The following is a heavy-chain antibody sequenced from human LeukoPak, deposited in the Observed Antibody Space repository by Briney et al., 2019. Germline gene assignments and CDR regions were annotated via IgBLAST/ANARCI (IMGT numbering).Heavy chain of an antibody. V-gene: IGHV4-34*01. CDR2: INHSGST. J-gene: IGHJ4*02. Sequence: KPSETLSLTCAVYGGSFSGYYWSWIRQPPGKGLEWIGEINHSGSTNYNPSLKSRVTISVDTSKNQFSLKLSSVTAADTAVYYCARGGDTADYWGQGTLVTVSS. CDR1: GGSFSGYY. D-gene: IGHD5-18*01. CDR3: ARGGDTADY.